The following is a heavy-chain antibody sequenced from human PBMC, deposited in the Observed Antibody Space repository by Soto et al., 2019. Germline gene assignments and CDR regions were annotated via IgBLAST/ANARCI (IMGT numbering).Heavy chain of an antibody. D-gene: IGHD2-2*01. CDR1: GYSFTSYW. Sequence: GESLKISCKGSGYSFTSYWISWVRQMPGKGLEWMGRIDPSDSYTNYSPSFQGHVTISADKSISTAYLQWSSLKASDTAMYYCVRQPDIVVVPAATGGYYYYGMDVWGQGTTVTVSS. V-gene: IGHV5-10-1*01. J-gene: IGHJ6*02. CDR3: VRQPDIVVVPAATGGYYYYGMDV. CDR2: IDPSDSYT.